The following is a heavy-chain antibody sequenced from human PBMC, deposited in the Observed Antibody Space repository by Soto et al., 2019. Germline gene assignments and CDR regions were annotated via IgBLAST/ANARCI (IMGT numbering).Heavy chain of an antibody. Sequence: QVHLVQSGAEVKKPGSSVKVSCKASGGAFSSYPINWVRQAPGQGLEWMGGIIPFFGTTHSAQKFRDRLTITADESTSTTYMELSSLRSEDTAVYYCASRPVMEVAQYGNGFDPWGQGTLVTVSS. CDR3: ASRPVMEVAQYGNGFDP. V-gene: IGHV1-69*01. D-gene: IGHD2-15*01. J-gene: IGHJ5*02. CDR1: GGAFSSYP. CDR2: IIPFFGTT.